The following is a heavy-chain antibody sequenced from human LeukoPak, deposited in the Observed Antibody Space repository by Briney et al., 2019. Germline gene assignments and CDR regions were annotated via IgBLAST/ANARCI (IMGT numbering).Heavy chain of an antibody. CDR1: GYTFTSYY. D-gene: IGHD2-2*01. CDR2: INPSGGRT. Sequence: ASVKVSCKASGYTFTSYYLHWVRQAPGQGLEWMGIINPSGGRTSYAQRFQGRVTMTRDTSTSTVYMELSSLRSEDTAVYYCARESSSTSGWLYYYMDVWGKGTTVTVSS. CDR3: ARESSSTSGWLYYYMDV. J-gene: IGHJ6*03. V-gene: IGHV1-46*01.